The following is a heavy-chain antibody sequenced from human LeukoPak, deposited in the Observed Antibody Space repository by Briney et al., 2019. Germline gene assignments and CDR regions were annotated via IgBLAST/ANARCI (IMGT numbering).Heavy chain of an antibody. D-gene: IGHD4-17*01. Sequence: GGSLRLSCAASIFSFSTFGFHWVRQAPGKGLEWVAFIPYDGSDKYYPDSVKGRFTVSRANSKNTLYLHMNSLRVEDTAVYYCAKGLGDYDDFRLGFWGQGTLVTVSS. CDR1: IFSFSTFG. CDR3: AKGLGDYDDFRLGF. J-gene: IGHJ4*02. V-gene: IGHV3-30*02. CDR2: IPYDGSDK.